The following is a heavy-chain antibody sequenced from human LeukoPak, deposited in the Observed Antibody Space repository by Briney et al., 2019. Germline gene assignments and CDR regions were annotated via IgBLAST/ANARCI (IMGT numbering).Heavy chain of an antibody. Sequence: GGSLRLSCAASGFTFSSYAMSWFRQAPGKGLEWVSAISGSGGSTYYADSVKGRFTISRDNSKNTLYLQMNSLRAEDTAVYYYAKDGGYDFWSGYSPDNYMDVWGKGTTVTVSS. D-gene: IGHD3-3*01. CDR3: AKDGGYDFWSGYSPDNYMDV. CDR1: GFTFSSYA. CDR2: ISGSGGST. J-gene: IGHJ6*03. V-gene: IGHV3-23*01.